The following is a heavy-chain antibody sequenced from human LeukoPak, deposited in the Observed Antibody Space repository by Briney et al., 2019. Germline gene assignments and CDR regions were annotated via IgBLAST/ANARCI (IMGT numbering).Heavy chain of an antibody. D-gene: IGHD4-23*01. Sequence: GSSVKVSCKASGGTFSSYAISWVRQAPGQGLEWMGGIIPIFGTANYAQKFQGRVTITADKSTSTAYMELSSLRSEDTAVYYCARLEDYGGGAPFDYWGRGTLVTVSS. J-gene: IGHJ4*02. CDR3: ARLEDYGGGAPFDY. V-gene: IGHV1-69*06. CDR2: IIPIFGTA. CDR1: GGTFSSYA.